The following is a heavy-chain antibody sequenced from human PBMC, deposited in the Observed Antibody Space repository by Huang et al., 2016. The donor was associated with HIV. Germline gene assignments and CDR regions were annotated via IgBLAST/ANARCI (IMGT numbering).Heavy chain of an antibody. V-gene: IGHV4-34*02. J-gene: IGHJ3*02. CDR2: ISDSGST. D-gene: IGHD3-22*01. CDR3: ARMFKYDSGGYWGNDAFDI. CDR1: GGSFSGHY. Sequence: QVQLQQWGAELLKQSETLSLTCAVSGGSFSGHYWTWIRQPPGRGLEWIGEISDSGSTPYNPPLKCRVTISGDTSQSQFSLKLNSVTAADTAIYYCARMFKYDSGGYWGNDAFDIWGQGTMVTVSS.